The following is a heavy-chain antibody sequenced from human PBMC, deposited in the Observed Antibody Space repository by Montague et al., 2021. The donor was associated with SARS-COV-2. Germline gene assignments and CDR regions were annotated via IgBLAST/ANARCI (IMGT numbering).Heavy chain of an antibody. V-gene: IGHV4-39*07. CDR2: IYYSGST. J-gene: IGHJ6*02. D-gene: IGHD3-9*01. Sequence: SETLSLTCTVSGGSISSSSYYWGWIRQPQGKGLEWIVSIYYSGSTYYNLYLKSRVSISVDKSKNQFSLNLSSVTAADTAVYYCARDGSLRFEILIGPRHYYYGMDVWGQGTTVTVSS. CDR3: ARDGSLRFEILIGPRHYYYGMDV. CDR1: GGSISSSSYY.